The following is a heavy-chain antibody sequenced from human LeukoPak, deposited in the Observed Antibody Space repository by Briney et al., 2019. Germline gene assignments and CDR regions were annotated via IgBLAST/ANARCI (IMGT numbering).Heavy chain of an antibody. CDR2: INPNSGGT. Sequence: VASVKVSCKASGYTFTGYYMHWVRQAPGQGLEWMGWINPNSGGTNYAQKFQGRVTMTRDTSISTAYMELSGLRSDDTAVYYCARESVPTKYSGYDYFGSGWFDPWGQGTLVTVSS. D-gene: IGHD5-12*01. CDR3: ARESVPTKYSGYDYFGSGWFDP. J-gene: IGHJ5*02. CDR1: GYTFTGYY. V-gene: IGHV1-2*02.